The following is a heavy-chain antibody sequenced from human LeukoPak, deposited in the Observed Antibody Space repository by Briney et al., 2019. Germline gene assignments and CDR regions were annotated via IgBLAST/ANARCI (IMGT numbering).Heavy chain of an antibody. CDR2: ISGSGGST. D-gene: IGHD6-13*01. CDR3: AKDERIAAAGIVLTDY. CDR1: GFTFSSYA. Sequence: GGSLRLSCAASGFTFSSYAMSWVRQAPGKGLEWVSAISGSGGSTYYADSVKGRFTISRDNSKNTLYLQMNSLRAEDTAVYYCAKDERIAAAGIVLTDYWGQGTLVTVSS. J-gene: IGHJ4*02. V-gene: IGHV3-23*01.